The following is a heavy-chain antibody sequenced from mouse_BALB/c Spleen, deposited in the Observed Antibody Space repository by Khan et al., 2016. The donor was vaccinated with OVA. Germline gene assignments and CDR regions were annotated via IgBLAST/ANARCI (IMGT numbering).Heavy chain of an antibody. J-gene: IGHJ4*01. CDR1: GYTFTSYW. V-gene: IGHV1S41*01. Sequence: DLVKPGASVKLSCKASGYTFTSYWINWIKQRPGQGLEWIGRIAPGSGSTYYNEMFKGKATLTVDTSSSTAYIQLSSLSSEDSAVYFWARENYDGSSRYAMDYWGQGTSVTVSS. CDR3: ARENYDGSSRYAMDY. D-gene: IGHD1-1*01. CDR2: IAPGSGST.